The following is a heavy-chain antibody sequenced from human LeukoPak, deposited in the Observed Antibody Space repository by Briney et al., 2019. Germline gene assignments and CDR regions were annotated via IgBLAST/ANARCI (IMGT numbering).Heavy chain of an antibody. V-gene: IGHV4-59*01. CDR1: GGSISTYY. CDR3: ASGGAGIAAAP. Sequence: SETLSLTCTVSGGSISTYYWSWIRQPPGEGLERIGYIYYSGSTNYHPSLKSRVTMSVDTSKNQFSLKLTSVTAADTAVYYCASGGAGIAAAPWGQGTMVTVSS. J-gene: IGHJ3*01. CDR2: IYYSGST. D-gene: IGHD6-13*01.